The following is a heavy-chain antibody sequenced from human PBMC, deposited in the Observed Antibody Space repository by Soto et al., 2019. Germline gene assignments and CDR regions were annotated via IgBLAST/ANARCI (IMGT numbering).Heavy chain of an antibody. D-gene: IGHD3-9*01. J-gene: IGHJ4*02. CDR1: GFTVSSNY. Sequence: GGSLRLSCAASGFTVSSNYMSWVRQAPGKGLEWVSVIYSGGSTYYADSVKGRFTISRDNSKNTLYLQMNSLRAEDTAVYYCARATYYDILTGPTDFDYWGQGTLVTVSS. V-gene: IGHV3-66*01. CDR2: IYSGGST. CDR3: ARATYYDILTGPTDFDY.